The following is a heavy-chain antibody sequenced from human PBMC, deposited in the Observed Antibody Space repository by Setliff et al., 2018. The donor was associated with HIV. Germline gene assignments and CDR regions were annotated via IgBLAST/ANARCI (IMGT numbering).Heavy chain of an antibody. Sequence: SGPTLVNPTQTLTLTCAFSGFSLSTSGVGVGWIRQPPGKALEWLALIYWDDDYRYSPSLMSRLTITKDTSKNQVVLTMTNMDPVDTATYYCARDRERWLQSRLFDPWGQGTLVTVSS. D-gene: IGHD4-4*01. CDR1: GFSLSTSGVG. CDR3: ARDRERWLQSRLFDP. J-gene: IGHJ5*02. V-gene: IGHV2-5*02. CDR2: IYWDDDY.